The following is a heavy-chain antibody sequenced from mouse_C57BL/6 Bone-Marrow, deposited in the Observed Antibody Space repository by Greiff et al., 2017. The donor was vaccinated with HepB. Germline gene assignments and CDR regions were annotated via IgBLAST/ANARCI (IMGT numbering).Heavy chain of an antibody. J-gene: IGHJ3*01. D-gene: IGHD1-1*01. V-gene: IGHV1-69*01. CDR1: GYTFTSYW. CDR2: IDPSDSYT. Sequence: VQLQQPGAELVMPGASVKLSCKASGYTFTSYWMHWVKQRPGQGLEWIGEIDPSDSYTNYNQKFKGKSTLTVDKSSSTAYMQLSSLTSEDSAVYYCARWSHYYGSSYSFAYWGQGTLVTVSA. CDR3: ARWSHYYGSSYSFAY.